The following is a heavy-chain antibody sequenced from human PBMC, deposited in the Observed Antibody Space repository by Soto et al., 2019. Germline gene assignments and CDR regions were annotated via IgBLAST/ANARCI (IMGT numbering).Heavy chain of an antibody. V-gene: IGHV3-7*01. CDR2: IKQDGSEK. CDR1: GFTFSSYW. Sequence: GGSLRLSCAASGFTFSSYWMNWVRQAPGKGLEWVANIKQDGSEKYYVDSVKGRFTISRGNAKNSLYLQMNSLRAEDTAVYYCAKGAGAAAGIIDYWGQGTLVTVSS. CDR3: AKGAGAAAGIIDY. D-gene: IGHD6-13*01. J-gene: IGHJ4*02.